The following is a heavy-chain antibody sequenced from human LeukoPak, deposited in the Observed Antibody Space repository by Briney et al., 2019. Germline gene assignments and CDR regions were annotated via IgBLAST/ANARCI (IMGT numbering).Heavy chain of an antibody. CDR2: INHSGST. CDR1: GGSFSGYY. Sequence: SETLSLTCAAYGGSFSGYYWSWIRQPPGKGLEWIGEINHSGSTNYNPSLKGRVTISVDTSKNQFSLKLSSVTAADTAVYYCAKGRKWWLRRNNWFDPWGQGTLVTVSS. V-gene: IGHV4-34*01. J-gene: IGHJ5*02. CDR3: AKGRKWWLRRNNWFDP. D-gene: IGHD5-12*01.